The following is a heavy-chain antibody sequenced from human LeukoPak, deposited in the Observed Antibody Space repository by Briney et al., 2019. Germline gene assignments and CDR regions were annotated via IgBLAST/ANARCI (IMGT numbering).Heavy chain of an antibody. D-gene: IGHD3-10*01. CDR3: ARPSGPSFDI. V-gene: IGHV1-46*01. CDR2: INPSGGSA. CDR1: GYTFTSYG. J-gene: IGHJ3*02. Sequence: ASVKVSCKASGYTFTSYGISWVRQAPGQGLEWMGIINPSGGSATYAQKFQGRVAMTRDTSTSTVYMELSSLRSEDTAMYYCARPSGPSFDIWGQGTMVTVSS.